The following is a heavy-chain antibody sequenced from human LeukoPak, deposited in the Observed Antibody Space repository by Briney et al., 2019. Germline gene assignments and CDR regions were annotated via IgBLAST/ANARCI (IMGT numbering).Heavy chain of an antibody. CDR1: GFTFRDHY. Sequence: PGGPLRLSCAASGFTFRDHYMSWIRQAPGKGLEWISYISPSGSSIYYADSVKGRFTISRDNAKNSLNLQMNSLRAEDTAMYYCARGHYGMDVWGQGTTVTVSS. V-gene: IGHV3-11*01. CDR2: ISPSGSSI. CDR3: ARGHYGMDV. J-gene: IGHJ6*02.